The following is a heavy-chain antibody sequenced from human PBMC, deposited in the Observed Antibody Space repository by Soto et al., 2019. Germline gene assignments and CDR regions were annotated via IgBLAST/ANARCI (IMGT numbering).Heavy chain of an antibody. CDR2: IYHSGNT. CDR3: ARAARNSPFAR. J-gene: IGHJ4*02. CDR1: SGSISSGIW. Sequence: QVQLQESGPGLVEPSGTLSLTCTVSSGSISSGIWWNWVRQPPGKGLEWIGEIYHSGNTNYNPSLTSRLTMSVDESKNQFFLSLYSVTAADTAVYYCARAARNSPFARWGRGVLVTVSS. V-gene: IGHV4-4*02. D-gene: IGHD6-6*01.